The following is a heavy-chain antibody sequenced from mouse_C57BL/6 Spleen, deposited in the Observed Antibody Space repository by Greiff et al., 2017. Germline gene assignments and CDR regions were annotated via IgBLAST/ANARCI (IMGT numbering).Heavy chain of an antibody. CDR3: ARKGPYYYGSSYSNYFDY. D-gene: IGHD1-1*01. V-gene: IGHV1-52*01. CDR1: GYTFTSYW. J-gene: IGHJ2*01. Sequence: VQLQQPGAELVRPGSSVKLSCKASGYTFTSYWMHWVKQRPIQGLEWIGNIDPSDSETHYNQKFKDKATLTADKSSSTAYMQLSSLTSEDSAVYYCARKGPYYYGSSYSNYFDYWGQGTTLTVSS. CDR2: IDPSDSET.